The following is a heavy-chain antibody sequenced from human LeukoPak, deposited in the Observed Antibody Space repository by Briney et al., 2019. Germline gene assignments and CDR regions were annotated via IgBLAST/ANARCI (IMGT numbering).Heavy chain of an antibody. V-gene: IGHV3-7*01. J-gene: IGHJ4*02. D-gene: IGHD6-13*01. CDR1: TFILGNYW. CDR3: ARDPAAWDY. Sequence: GGSLRLSCAASTFILGNYWMSWVRQAPGKGLEWVANIKEDGSEEYYVDSVKGRFTISRDNTKNSLYLQMNSLRAEDTAVYYCARDPAAWDYWGQGTLVTVSS. CDR2: IKEDGSEE.